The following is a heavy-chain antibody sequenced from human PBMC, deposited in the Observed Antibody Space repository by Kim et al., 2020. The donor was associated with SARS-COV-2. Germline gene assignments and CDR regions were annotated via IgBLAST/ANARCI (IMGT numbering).Heavy chain of an antibody. CDR3: ARVKLTDRADY. J-gene: IGHJ4*02. V-gene: IGHV3-11*01. Sequence: GGSLRLSCAASGFTFSDFYMSWIRQAPGKGLEWISYISSRDSTIFYADSVKGRFTISRENAKNSLYLQMNSLRAEDTAVYYCARVKLTDRADYWGQGTLVTVSS. CDR1: GFTFSDFY. D-gene: IGHD3-9*01. CDR2: ISSRDSTI.